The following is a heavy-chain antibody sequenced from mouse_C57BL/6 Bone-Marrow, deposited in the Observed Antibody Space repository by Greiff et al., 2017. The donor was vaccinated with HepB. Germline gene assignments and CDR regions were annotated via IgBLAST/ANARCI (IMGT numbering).Heavy chain of an antibody. J-gene: IGHJ2*01. CDR1: GYTFTNYW. CDR3: ARLRLGPYYFDY. V-gene: IGHV1-63*01. CDR2: IYPGGGYT. Sequence: QVQLQQSGAELVRPGTSVKMSCKASGYTFTNYWIGWAKQRPGHGFEWIGDIYPGGGYTNYNEKFKGKATLTADKSSSTAYMQFSSLTSEDSAIYYCARLRLGPYYFDYWGQGTTLTVSS. D-gene: IGHD4-1*01.